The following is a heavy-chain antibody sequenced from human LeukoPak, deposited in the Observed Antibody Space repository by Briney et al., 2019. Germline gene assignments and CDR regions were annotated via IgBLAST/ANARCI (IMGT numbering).Heavy chain of an antibody. Sequence: SETLSLTCTVSGGSISSYYWNWIRQAPGKGLEWIGYIYYSGSTNYNPSLKSRVTISVDTSKNQFSLKLSSVTAADTAVYYCARDKAHFTYWGQGTLVTVSS. D-gene: IGHD3-3*02. CDR3: ARDKAHFTY. CDR2: IYYSGST. J-gene: IGHJ4*02. CDR1: GGSISSYY. V-gene: IGHV4-59*01.